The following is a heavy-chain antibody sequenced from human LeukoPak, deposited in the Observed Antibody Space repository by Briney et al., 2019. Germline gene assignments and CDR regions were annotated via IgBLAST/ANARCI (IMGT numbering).Heavy chain of an antibody. Sequence: GGSLRLSCAASGFTFSSYWMSWVRQAPGKGLEWVGNIKQDGSEKYYVDSVKGRFTISRDNAKNSVYLQMNSLRAEDTAVYYCARGLVPAAPRGYYYYMDVWGKGTTVTVSS. J-gene: IGHJ6*03. CDR3: ARGLVPAAPRGYYYYMDV. CDR1: GFTFSSYW. D-gene: IGHD2-2*01. CDR2: IKQDGSEK. V-gene: IGHV3-7*01.